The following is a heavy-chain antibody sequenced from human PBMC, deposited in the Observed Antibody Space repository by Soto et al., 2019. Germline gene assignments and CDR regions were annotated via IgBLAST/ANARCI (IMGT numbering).Heavy chain of an antibody. CDR1: GLNFSSYA. CDR2: ISGSGGST. J-gene: IGHJ1*01. CDR3: SGYYIRYFHH. Sequence: PGASQTLSCAACGLNFSSYALSSVRQAPGKGLEWVSAISGSGGSTYYADSVKGRFTISRDNSKNTLYLQMNSLRAEDTAVYYCSGYYIRYFHHWGQGTLVTVSS. V-gene: IGHV3-23*01. D-gene: IGHD3-22*01.